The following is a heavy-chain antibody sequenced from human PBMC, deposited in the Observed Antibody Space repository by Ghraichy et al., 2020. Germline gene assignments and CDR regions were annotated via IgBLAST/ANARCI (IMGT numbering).Heavy chain of an antibody. CDR1: GFTFSSSW. D-gene: IGHD2-8*01. CDR3: ARGPGGTNAGKFDR. CDR2: IKQDGSET. V-gene: IGHV3-7*01. Sequence: GGSLRLSCAASGFTFSSSWMNWVRQAPGKGLEWVANIKQDGSETHYLDSVKGRFTISRDNAQNSLYLQINSLRADDTAMYYCARGPGGTNAGKFDRWGQGTLVTVSS. J-gene: IGHJ4*02.